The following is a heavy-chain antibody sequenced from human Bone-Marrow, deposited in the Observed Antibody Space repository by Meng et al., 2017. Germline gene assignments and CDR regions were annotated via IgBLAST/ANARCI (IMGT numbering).Heavy chain of an antibody. D-gene: IGHD4-17*01. Sequence: GESLKISCVASGFTFSSCGMAWVRQAPGKGLEWVSTINNDGDNRHYADSVKGRFIISRDNSKDTFYLQMNSLRAEDTAVYYCANDAGCTTGTMFDRWGQGTLVTAPQ. CDR2: INNDGDNR. CDR3: ANDAGCTTGTMFDR. V-gene: IGHV3-23*05. CDR1: GFTFSSCG. J-gene: IGHJ5*02.